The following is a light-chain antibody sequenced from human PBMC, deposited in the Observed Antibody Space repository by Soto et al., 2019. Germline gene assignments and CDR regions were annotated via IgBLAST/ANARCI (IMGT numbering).Light chain of an antibody. CDR2: GNN. J-gene: IGLJ2*01. Sequence: QSVLTHPPSVSGAPGQRVTISCTGSSSNIGTGYDVHWYQQLPGTAPKLLIYGNNNRPSGVPDRFSGSKSGTSASLAITGLQAEDEADYYCQSYDSSLSVHVVFGGGTKVTVL. V-gene: IGLV1-40*01. CDR3: QSYDSSLSVHVV. CDR1: SSNIGTGYD.